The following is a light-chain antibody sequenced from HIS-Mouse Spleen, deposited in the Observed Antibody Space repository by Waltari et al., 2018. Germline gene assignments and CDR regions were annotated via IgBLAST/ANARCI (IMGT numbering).Light chain of an antibody. CDR2: EDS. CDR1: ALPKKY. V-gene: IGLV3-10*01. Sequence: SYELTQPPSVSVSPGQTARITCSGDALPKKYAYWYQQKSGTAPVLVIYEDSKRPSRIPGRFSGSSSGTMATLTISGAQVEDEADYYCYSTDSSGNHRVFGGGTKLTVL. CDR3: YSTDSSGNHRV. J-gene: IGLJ2*01.